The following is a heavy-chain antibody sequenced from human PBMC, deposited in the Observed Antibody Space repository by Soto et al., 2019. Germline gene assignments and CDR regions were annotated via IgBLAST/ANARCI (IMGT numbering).Heavy chain of an antibody. CDR1: GGSFSGYY. J-gene: IGHJ6*04. CDR2: INHSGST. D-gene: IGHD3-10*01. CDR3: ARGGNYYGSGSYYFIPKPHGQQSPLDV. V-gene: IGHV4-34*01. Sequence: PSETLSLTCAVYGGSFSGYYWSWIRQPPGKGLEWIGEINHSGSTNYNPSLKSRVTISVDTSKNQFSLKLSSVTAADTAVYYCARGGNYYGSGSYYFIPKPHGQQSPLDVWGKGTTVTVSS.